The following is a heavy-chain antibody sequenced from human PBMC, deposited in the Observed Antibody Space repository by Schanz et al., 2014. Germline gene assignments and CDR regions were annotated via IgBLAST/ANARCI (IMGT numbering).Heavy chain of an antibody. Sequence: EVQLVESGGGLVQPGRSLRLSCAASGFTFDDYAMHWVRQAPGKGLEWVSGISWNSGSIDYADSVKGRFTISRDDAKNSLYLQMNSLRAEDTALYYCAKDRQNRVNRVGYYYGMDVWGQGTTVTVSS. V-gene: IGHV3-9*01. CDR3: AKDRQNRVNRVGYYYGMDV. J-gene: IGHJ6*02. CDR2: ISWNSGSI. CDR1: GFTFDDYA. D-gene: IGHD3-16*01.